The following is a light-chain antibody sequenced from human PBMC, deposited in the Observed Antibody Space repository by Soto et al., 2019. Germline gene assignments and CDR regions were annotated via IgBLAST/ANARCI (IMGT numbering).Light chain of an antibody. J-gene: IGLJ2*01. CDR1: SSDIGGYNY. CDR3: SSYTITSTLGL. Sequence: QSALTQPASVSGSPGQSITISCTGTSSDIGGYNYVSWYQQYPGKAPKLMIYEVSNRPSGVSNRFSGSKSGNTASLTISGLQPEDEADYYCSSYTITSTLGLFGGGTKLTVL. CDR2: EVS. V-gene: IGLV2-14*01.